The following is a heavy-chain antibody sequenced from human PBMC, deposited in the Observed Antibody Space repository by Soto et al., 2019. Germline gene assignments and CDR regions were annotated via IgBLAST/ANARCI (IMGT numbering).Heavy chain of an antibody. Sequence: GASVKVSCKASGYTFTSYGISWVRQAPGQGLEWMGWISAYNGNTNYAQKLQGRVTMTTDTSTSTAYMELRSLRSDDTAVYYCARDLGDCISTSCPTYYYYYGMDVWGQGTTVTVSS. D-gene: IGHD2-2*01. J-gene: IGHJ6*02. CDR2: ISAYNGNT. V-gene: IGHV1-18*01. CDR1: GYTFTSYG. CDR3: ARDLGDCISTSCPTYYYYYGMDV.